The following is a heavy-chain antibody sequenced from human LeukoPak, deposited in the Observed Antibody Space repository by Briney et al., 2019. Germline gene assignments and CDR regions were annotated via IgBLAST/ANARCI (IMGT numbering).Heavy chain of an antibody. J-gene: IGHJ4*02. D-gene: IGHD3-22*01. CDR1: GFTFSSYA. CDR2: ISYDGSNK. V-gene: IGHV3-30-3*01. Sequence: GGSLRLSCAASGFTFSSYAMHWVRQAPGKGLEWVAVISYDGSNKYYADSVKGRFTISRDNSKNTLYLQMNSLRAEDTAVYYCARSTTPDYYDSSGYYYVIDYWGQGTLVTVSS. CDR3: ARSTTPDYYDSSGYYYVIDY.